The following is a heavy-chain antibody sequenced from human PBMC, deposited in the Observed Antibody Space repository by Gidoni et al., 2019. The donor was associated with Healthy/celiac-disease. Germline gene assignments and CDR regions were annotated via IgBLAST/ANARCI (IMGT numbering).Heavy chain of an antibody. CDR2: ISSSGSTI. J-gene: IGHJ3*02. D-gene: IGHD5-12*01. CDR3: ARDKISFDGYNLPDAFDI. V-gene: IGHV3-11*01. Sequence: QVQLVEYGGGLVKPGGSLRLSCAASGFTFRDSYMSWLRQAQGKGLEWVSYISSSGSTIYYADSVKGRFTISRDNAKNSLYLQMNSLRAEDTAVYYCARDKISFDGYNLPDAFDIWGQGTMVTVSS. CDR1: GFTFRDSY.